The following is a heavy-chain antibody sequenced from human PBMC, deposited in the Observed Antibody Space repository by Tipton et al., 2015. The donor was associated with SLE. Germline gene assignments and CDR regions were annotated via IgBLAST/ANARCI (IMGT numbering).Heavy chain of an antibody. J-gene: IGHJ2*01. Sequence: TLSLTCTVSRGSINSDYWNWIRQPPGKELEWIGNIYYRGTTDYNPSFKGRVTISIDRSKNQFSLKLSSVTAADTAVYYCARPYVIASYWYFDLWGRGTLVTVSS. CDR3: ARPYVIASYWYFDL. CDR2: IYYRGTT. CDR1: RGSINSDY. D-gene: IGHD2-21*01. V-gene: IGHV4-59*08.